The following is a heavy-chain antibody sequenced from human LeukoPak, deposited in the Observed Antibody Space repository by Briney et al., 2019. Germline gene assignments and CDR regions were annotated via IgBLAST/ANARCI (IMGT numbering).Heavy chain of an antibody. Sequence: PSETLSLTCTVFGGSFSSGDYYWSWLRQPPGKGLEWIGYIYYSGSTFYNPSLKSRVTISLDTSKSQFSLKLSSVSAPDTAVYYCARSEGYAFDPWGQGTLATVSS. J-gene: IGHJ5*02. CDR1: GGSFSSGDYY. D-gene: IGHD2-15*01. CDR2: IYYSGST. CDR3: ARSEGYAFDP. V-gene: IGHV4-30-4*01.